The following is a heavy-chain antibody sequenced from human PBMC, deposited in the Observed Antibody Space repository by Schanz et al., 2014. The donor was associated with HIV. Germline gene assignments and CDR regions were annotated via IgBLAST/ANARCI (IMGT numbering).Heavy chain of an antibody. Sequence: QVQLVESGGGVVQPGRSLRLSCAASGFTFSSYGMHWVRQAPGKGLEWVAVISYDGRNKYYADSVKGRFTISRDNSKNTLYLQMNSLRVEDTAVYYCARPTPIYGSGSGYLDYYGMDVWGQGTTVTVSS. CDR3: ARPTPIYGSGSGYLDYYGMDV. V-gene: IGHV3-30*03. CDR2: ISYDGRNK. J-gene: IGHJ6*02. D-gene: IGHD3-10*01. CDR1: GFTFSSYG.